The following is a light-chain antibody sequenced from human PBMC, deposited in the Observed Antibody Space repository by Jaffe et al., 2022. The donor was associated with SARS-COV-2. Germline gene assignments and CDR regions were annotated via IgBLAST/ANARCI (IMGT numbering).Light chain of an antibody. CDR3: CSYAGSSTLI. J-gene: IGLJ2*01. CDR1: SSDVGSYNF. Sequence: QSALTQPASVSGSPGQSITISCTGTSSDVGSYNFVSWYQHYPGKAPKLMIYEVSKRPSGVSNRFSGSKSGNTASLTISGLQAEDEADYYCCSYAGSSTLIFGGGTKLTVL. CDR2: EVS. V-gene: IGLV2-23*02.